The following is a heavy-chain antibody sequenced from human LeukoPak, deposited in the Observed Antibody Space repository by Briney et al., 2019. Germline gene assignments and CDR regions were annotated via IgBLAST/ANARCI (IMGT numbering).Heavy chain of an antibody. Sequence: PGGSLRLSCAASGFTFSSYWMHWVRQAPGKGLVWVSRINSDGSSTSYADSVKGRFTISRDNAKNSLYLQMNSLRAEDTAVYYCARDTGYCTNGVCSQPFDYWGQGTLVTVSS. D-gene: IGHD2-8*01. J-gene: IGHJ4*02. CDR2: INSDGSST. CDR1: GFTFSSYW. CDR3: ARDTGYCTNGVCSQPFDY. V-gene: IGHV3-74*01.